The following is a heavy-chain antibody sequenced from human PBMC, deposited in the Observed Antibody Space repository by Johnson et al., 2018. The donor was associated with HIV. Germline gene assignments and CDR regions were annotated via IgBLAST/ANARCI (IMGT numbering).Heavy chain of an antibody. CDR3: ARMAAHVSDF. Sequence: VQLVESGGGLVQPGGSLRLSCAASGFTVSSNYMSWVRQAPGKGLEWVSVIYSGGSTYYADSVKGRFTISRDNAKNTLYLQMNSLRVEDTAVYYCARMAAHVSDFWGQGTMVTVSS. D-gene: IGHD5-24*01. V-gene: IGHV3-66*01. J-gene: IGHJ3*01. CDR1: GFTVSSNY. CDR2: IYSGGST.